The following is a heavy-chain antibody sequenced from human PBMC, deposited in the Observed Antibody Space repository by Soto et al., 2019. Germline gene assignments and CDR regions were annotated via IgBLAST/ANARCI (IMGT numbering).Heavy chain of an antibody. CDR1: GGSFSGYY. D-gene: IGHD3-9*01. V-gene: IGHV4-34*01. Sequence: QVQLQQWGAGPLRPLETLSLTCGVSGGSFSGYYWAWIRQSPGKGLEWIGEINARGSINYNPSLKSLVCISVDTSKNHYSLNLRSVTAADTAVYYCARESHDILTGPPWVWYFDLWGRGTLVTVSS. CDR3: ARESHDILTGPPWVWYFDL. J-gene: IGHJ2*01. CDR2: INARGSI.